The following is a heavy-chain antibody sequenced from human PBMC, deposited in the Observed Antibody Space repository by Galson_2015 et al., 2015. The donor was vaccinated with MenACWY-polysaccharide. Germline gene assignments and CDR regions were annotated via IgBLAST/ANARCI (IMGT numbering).Heavy chain of an antibody. CDR1: GYTFTSYG. V-gene: IGHV1-18*01. CDR2: ISAYNGNT. J-gene: IGHJ1*01. D-gene: IGHD6-19*01. CDR3: ARDLPYSSGWYATSEYFQH. Sequence: SVKVSCKASGYTFTSYGISWVRQAPGQGLEWMGWISAYNGNTNYAQKLQGRVTMTTDTSTSTAYMELRSLRSDDTAVYYCARDLPYSSGWYATSEYFQHWGQGTLVTVSS.